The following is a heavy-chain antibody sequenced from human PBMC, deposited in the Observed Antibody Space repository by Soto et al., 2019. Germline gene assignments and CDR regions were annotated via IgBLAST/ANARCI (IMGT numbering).Heavy chain of an antibody. D-gene: IGHD1-7*01. CDR1: GFTFSGSA. CDR3: TRLDWHSD. J-gene: IGHJ4*02. CDR2: IRSKANSYAT. Sequence: EVQLVESGGGLVQPGGSLKLSCAASGFTFSGSAMHWVRQASGKGLEWVGRIRSKANSYATAYAASVKGRFTISRDDSKNTAYLQMNSLKTEDTAVYYCTRLDWHSDWGQGTLVTVSS. V-gene: IGHV3-73*02.